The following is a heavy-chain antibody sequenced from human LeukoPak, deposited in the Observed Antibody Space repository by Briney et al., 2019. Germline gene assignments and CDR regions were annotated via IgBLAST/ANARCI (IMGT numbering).Heavy chain of an antibody. CDR1: GGSFSGYY. J-gene: IGHJ4*02. D-gene: IGHD3-3*01. V-gene: IGHV4-34*01. CDR3: ARVVYYDFWSGYFTEFDY. CDR2: INHSGGT. Sequence: SETLSLTCAVYGGSFSGYYWSWIRQPPGKGLEWIGEINHSGGTNYNPSLKSRVTISVDTSKNQFSLKLSSVTAADTAVYYCARVVYYDFWSGYFTEFDYWGQGTLVTVSS.